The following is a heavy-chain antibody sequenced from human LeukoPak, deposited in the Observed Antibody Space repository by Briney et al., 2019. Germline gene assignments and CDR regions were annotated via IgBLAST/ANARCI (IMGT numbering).Heavy chain of an antibody. CDR2: IIPIFGTA. V-gene: IGHV1-69*13. J-gene: IGHJ4*02. CDR3: ARGVPPVGQLLYWGIYFDY. Sequence: WVSVKVSCKASGGTFSSYAISWVRQAPGQGLEWMGGIIPIFGTANYAQKFQGRVTITADESTSTAYMELSSLRSEDTAVYYCARGVPPVGQLLYWGIYFDYWGQGTLVTVSS. CDR1: GGTFSSYA. D-gene: IGHD2-2*02.